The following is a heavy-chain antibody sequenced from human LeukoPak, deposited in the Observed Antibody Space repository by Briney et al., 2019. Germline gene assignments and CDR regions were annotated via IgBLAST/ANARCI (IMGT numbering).Heavy chain of an antibody. CDR3: ARDRHIVVVPAAMPHWFDP. CDR2: IYYSGST. Sequence: SETLSLTCTVSGGSISSYYWSWIRQPPGKGLEWIGYIYYSGSTNYNPSLKSRVTISVDTSKNQFSLKLSSVTAADTAVYYCARDRHIVVVPAAMPHWFDPWGQGTLVTVSS. V-gene: IGHV4-59*01. J-gene: IGHJ5*02. D-gene: IGHD2-2*01. CDR1: GGSISSYY.